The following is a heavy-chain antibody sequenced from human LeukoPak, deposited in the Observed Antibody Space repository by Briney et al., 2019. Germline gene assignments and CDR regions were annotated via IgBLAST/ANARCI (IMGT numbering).Heavy chain of an antibody. V-gene: IGHV3-33*06. Sequence: GGSLRLSCTTSGFTFSHYAMHWVRQAPGKGLEWVAVIWDDGSDKYYGDSVKGRFTISRDNSKKSVYLQLSSLRVEDTAVYYCAKDAERGFDFSNSLQSWGQGTLVTVSS. CDR2: IWDDGSDK. CDR1: GFTFSHYA. CDR3: AKDAERGFDFSNSLQS. J-gene: IGHJ4*02. D-gene: IGHD4-11*01.